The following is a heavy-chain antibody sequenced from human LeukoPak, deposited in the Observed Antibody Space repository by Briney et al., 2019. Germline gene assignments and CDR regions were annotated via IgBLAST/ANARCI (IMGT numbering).Heavy chain of an antibody. D-gene: IGHD2-2*02. CDR2: ISYDGSNK. J-gene: IGHJ3*02. Sequence: GGSLRLSCAASGFTFGSYGMHWVRQAPGKGLEWVAVISYDGSNKYYADSVKGRFTISRDNSKNTLYLQMNSLRAEDTAVYYCARAPLYCSSTSCYTDDAFDIWGQGTMVTVSS. CDR1: GFTFGSYG. CDR3: ARAPLYCSSTSCYTDDAFDI. V-gene: IGHV3-30*03.